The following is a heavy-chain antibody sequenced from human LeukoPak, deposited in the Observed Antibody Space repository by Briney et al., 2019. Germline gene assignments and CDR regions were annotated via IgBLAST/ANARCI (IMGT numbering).Heavy chain of an antibody. J-gene: IGHJ5*02. CDR1: VGSISSSSYY. Sequence: SETLSLTCTVSVGSISSSSYYWGWIRQPPGKGLEWIGSIYYSGSTYYNPSLKSRVTISVDTSKNQFSLKLSSVTAADTAVCYCARLGVTMVRAPNWFDPWGQGTLVTVSS. CDR2: IYYSGST. V-gene: IGHV4-39*01. CDR3: ARLGVTMVRAPNWFDP. D-gene: IGHD3-10*01.